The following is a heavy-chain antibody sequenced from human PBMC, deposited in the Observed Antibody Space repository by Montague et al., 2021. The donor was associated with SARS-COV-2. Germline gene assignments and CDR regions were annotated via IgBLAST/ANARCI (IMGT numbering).Heavy chain of an antibody. CDR3: ARRPGTFGAAFDI. CDR2: IYHSGGP. CDR1: GGSISSDSFY. D-gene: IGHD3-10*01. V-gene: IGHV4-39*01. Sequence: SETLSLTCTVSGGSISSDSFYWGWLRQPPGKGLEWIGLIYHSGGPNNAPSLKSRFSISVDTSKNLFSQKATSVTAADTAVYYCARRPGTFGAAFDIWGLGTMVTVSS. J-gene: IGHJ3*02.